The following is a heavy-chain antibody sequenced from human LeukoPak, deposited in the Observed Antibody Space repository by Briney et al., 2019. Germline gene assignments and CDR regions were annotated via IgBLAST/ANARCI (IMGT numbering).Heavy chain of an antibody. CDR1: GFTFSNYW. Sequence: GGSLRLSCAASGFTFSNYWMTWVRQAPGKGLEWVANLKQDGSEKYYVDSAKGRFTISRDNAKNSLYLQVNSLRAEDMTVYYCVRGVGSSTSCYVRAFDIWGQGTMVTVSS. D-gene: IGHD2-2*01. CDR2: LKQDGSEK. V-gene: IGHV3-7*03. CDR3: VRGVGSSTSCYVRAFDI. J-gene: IGHJ3*02.